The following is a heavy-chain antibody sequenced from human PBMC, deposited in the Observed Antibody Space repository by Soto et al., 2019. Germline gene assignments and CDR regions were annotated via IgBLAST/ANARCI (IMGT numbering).Heavy chain of an antibody. CDR3: AREGYCTNGVCYTRDDYYYGMDV. D-gene: IGHD2-8*01. Sequence: SVKVSCKASGYTFTSYDINWVRQATGQGLEWMGWINPNFGTANYAQKFQGRVTITADESTSTAYMELSSLRSEDTAVYYCAREGYCTNGVCYTRDDYYYGMDVWGQGTTVTVSS. CDR1: GYTFTSYD. CDR2: INPNFGTA. J-gene: IGHJ6*02. V-gene: IGHV1-69*13.